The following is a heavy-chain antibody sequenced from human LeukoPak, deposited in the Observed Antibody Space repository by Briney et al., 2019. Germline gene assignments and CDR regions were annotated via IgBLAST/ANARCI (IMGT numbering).Heavy chain of an antibody. V-gene: IGHV1-24*01. D-gene: IGHD2-15*01. J-gene: IGHJ4*02. CDR1: RYTLTELS. Sequence: ASVKVSCKLSRYTLTELSIHWVPQAPRKRLEGMGGFDPEDGETIYAQKFQGRVTMTDDTSTDTAYMVLSSLRSDDTAVYYCARRYCSGDRCYFVDYWGQGTLVTVSS. CDR3: ARRYCSGDRCYFVDY. CDR2: FDPEDGET.